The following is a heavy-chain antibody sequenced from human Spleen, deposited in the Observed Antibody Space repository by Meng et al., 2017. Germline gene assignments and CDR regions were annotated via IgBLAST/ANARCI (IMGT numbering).Heavy chain of an antibody. J-gene: IGHJ4*02. CDR1: GDSMSRYY. V-gene: IGHV4-59*12. CDR2: VYYTGST. Sequence: SETLSLTCTVSGDSMSRYYWTWIRQTPGKGLEWIGYVYYTGSTNYNPSLKSRVTISSDTSKNQFSLKLSSVTAADTAVYYCAREDHDILTGYFDFDYWGQGTLVTVSS. D-gene: IGHD3-9*01. CDR3: AREDHDILTGYFDFDY.